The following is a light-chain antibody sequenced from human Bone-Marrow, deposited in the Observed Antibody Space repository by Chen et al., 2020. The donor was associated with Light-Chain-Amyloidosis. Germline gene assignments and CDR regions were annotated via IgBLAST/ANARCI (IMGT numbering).Light chain of an antibody. CDR2: GSS. J-gene: IGKJ4*01. CDR3: QQYGTSPLT. CDR1: QTISSNY. V-gene: IGKV3-20*01. Sequence: EILLTQSPGTLSSSPGEGANLSCRASQTISSNYLTWYQQKFGQAPRLLIYGSSSRAIGIPDRLTGSGSGTDFTLTINRLEPEDFAMYYCQQYGTSPLTFGGGTKVEIK.